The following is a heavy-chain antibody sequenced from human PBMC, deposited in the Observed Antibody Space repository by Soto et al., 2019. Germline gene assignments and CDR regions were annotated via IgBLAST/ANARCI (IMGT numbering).Heavy chain of an antibody. CDR2: IIPIFGTA. Sequence: SVKVSCKASGGTFSSYAISWVRQAPGQGLEWMGGIIPIFGTANYAQKFQGRVTITADESTSTAYMELSSLRSEDTAVYSCARDFAMVRGVITYYYYSGMDVWGQGTTVTVSS. CDR1: GGTFSSYA. CDR3: ARDFAMVRGVITYYYYSGMDV. J-gene: IGHJ6*02. V-gene: IGHV1-69*13. D-gene: IGHD3-10*01.